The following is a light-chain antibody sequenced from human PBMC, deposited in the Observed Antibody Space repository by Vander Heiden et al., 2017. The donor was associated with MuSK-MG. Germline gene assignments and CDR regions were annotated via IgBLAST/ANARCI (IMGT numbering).Light chain of an antibody. J-gene: IGKJ5*01. V-gene: IGKV1-5*03. Sequence: DIQMTQSPSTLSASVGDRVTIPCRASQTISTWLAWYQQKPGKAPKLLIYQASSLESGVPSRFGGSGSGTEFTLTISSLQPDDFATYYCQHYNSYSPITFGQGTRLEIK. CDR1: QTISTW. CDR3: QHYNSYSPIT. CDR2: QAS.